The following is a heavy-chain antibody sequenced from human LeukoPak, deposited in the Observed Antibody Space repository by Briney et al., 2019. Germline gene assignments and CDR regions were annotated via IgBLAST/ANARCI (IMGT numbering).Heavy chain of an antibody. CDR3: AAVGYSSSWYPSMDV. CDR1: GFTFTSSA. V-gene: IGHV1-58*02. J-gene: IGHJ6*02. D-gene: IGHD6-13*01. Sequence: ASVKVSCKASGFTFTSSAMQWVRQARGQRLEWIGWIVVGSGNTNYAQKFQERVTITRDISTSTAYMELSSLRSEDTAVYYCAAVGYSSSWYPSMDVWGQGTTVTVSS. CDR2: IVVGSGNT.